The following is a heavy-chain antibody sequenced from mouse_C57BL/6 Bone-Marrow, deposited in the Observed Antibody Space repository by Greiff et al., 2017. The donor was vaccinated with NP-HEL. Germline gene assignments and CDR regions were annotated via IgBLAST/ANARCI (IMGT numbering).Heavy chain of an antibody. J-gene: IGHJ2*01. CDR3: TTLYYDYAY. Sequence: QVQLQQSGAELVRPGASVTLSCKASGYTFTDYEMHWVKQTPVHGLEWIGAIDPETGGTAYNQTFKGKAILTADKSSSTVYMELRSLTSEDSAVYYCTTLYYDYAYWGQGTTLTVSS. CDR2: IDPETGGT. V-gene: IGHV1-15*01. CDR1: GYTFTDYE. D-gene: IGHD2-4*01.